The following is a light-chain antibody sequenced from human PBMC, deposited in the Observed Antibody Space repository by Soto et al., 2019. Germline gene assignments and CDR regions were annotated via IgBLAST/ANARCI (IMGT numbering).Light chain of an antibody. J-gene: IGKJ3*01. Sequence: DIQMTQSPSSLSASVGDRVTITCRASQGISNYLAWYQQKPGKVPKLLIYAASTLQSVVPSRFSGSGSGTDFTLTISSLQPEDVATYHCQKYNSAPGVTFGPGTKVDIK. CDR3: QKYNSAPGVT. V-gene: IGKV1-27*01. CDR2: AAS. CDR1: QGISNY.